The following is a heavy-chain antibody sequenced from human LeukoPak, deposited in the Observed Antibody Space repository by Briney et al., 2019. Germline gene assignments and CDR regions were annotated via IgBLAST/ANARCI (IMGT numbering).Heavy chain of an antibody. D-gene: IGHD2-2*02. V-gene: IGHV3-13*01. CDR3: ARGVGPAAILGFFDL. J-gene: IGHJ2*01. Sequence: QPGGSLRLSCAASGFTFSSYDMHWVRHATGKGLEWVSAIGTAGDTYYPGSVKGRFTISRENAKNSLYLQMNSLRAGDTAVYYCARGVGPAAILGFFDLWGRGTLVTVSS. CDR2: IGTAGDT. CDR1: GFTFSSYD.